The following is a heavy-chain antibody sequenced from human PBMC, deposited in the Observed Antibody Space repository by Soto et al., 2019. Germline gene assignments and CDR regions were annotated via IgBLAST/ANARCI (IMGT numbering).Heavy chain of an antibody. V-gene: IGHV1-69*01. D-gene: IGHD3-10*01. CDR1: GGIFSTYA. CDR2: IIPIFGTP. Sequence: QVQLVQSGAEVKKPGSSVNVSCKASGGIFSTYAISWLRQAPGQGLEWMGGIIPIFGTPNYAQKFQGRVTITADEATRTAYMELSRLRSEDTAVYYCARDRDDYGSGNYYNRIDFWGQGTLVTVSS. CDR3: ARDRDDYGSGNYYNRIDF. J-gene: IGHJ4*02.